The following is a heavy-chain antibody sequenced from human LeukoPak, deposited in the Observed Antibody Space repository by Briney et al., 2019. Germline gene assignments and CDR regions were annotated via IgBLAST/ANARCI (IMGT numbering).Heavy chain of an antibody. D-gene: IGHD3-3*01. V-gene: IGHV3-21*01. CDR3: ARVYQGVAIFDGIDY. CDR1: GFPFSSYA. Sequence: PGESLRLSCAASGFPFSSYAMSWVRQAPGKGLEWVSSISRSSSYINYADSLKGRFTISRDNAKNSVYLQMNSLRAEDTAVYYCARVYQGVAIFDGIDYWGQGTLVTVSS. J-gene: IGHJ4*02. CDR2: ISRSSSYI.